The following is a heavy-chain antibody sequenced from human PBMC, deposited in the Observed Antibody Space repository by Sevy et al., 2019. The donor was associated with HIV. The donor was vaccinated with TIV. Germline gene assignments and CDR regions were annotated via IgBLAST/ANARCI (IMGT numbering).Heavy chain of an antibody. CDR3: ARGDSSGCPDY. CDR2: ISSSSSYI. V-gene: IGHV3-21*01. J-gene: IGHJ4*02. Sequence: GGSLRLSCAASGFTFSSYSMNWVRQAPGKGLEWVSSISSSSSYIYYADSVKGRVTISRNNAKNSLYLQMNSLTAEDTAVYYCARGDSSGCPDYWGQGTLVTVSS. CDR1: GFTFSSYS. D-gene: IGHD3-22*01.